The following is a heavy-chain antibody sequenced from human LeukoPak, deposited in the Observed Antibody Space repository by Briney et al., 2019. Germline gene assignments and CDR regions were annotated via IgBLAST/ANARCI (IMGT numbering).Heavy chain of an antibody. V-gene: IGHV1-8*02. J-gene: IGHJ4*02. CDR2: MNPNSGNT. CDR1: GYTFTNYD. Sequence: AAVKVSCKASGYTFTNYDINWVRQATAQGLEWMGWMNPNSGNTGYAQQFQGGVTMTRNTSISTAYMELSSLRSEDTAVYYCARGGYFDLLQNWGQGTLVTVSS. D-gene: IGHD3-9*01. CDR3: ARGGYFDLLQN.